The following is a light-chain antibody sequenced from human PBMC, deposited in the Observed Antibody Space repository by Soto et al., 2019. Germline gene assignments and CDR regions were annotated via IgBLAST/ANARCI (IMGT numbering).Light chain of an antibody. CDR1: SSDVGGYNY. J-gene: IGLJ1*01. V-gene: IGLV2-14*01. Sequence: QSLLTQPASVSWSPGQSITISCTGTSSDVGGYNYVSWFQQHPGKAPKFMIYGVSNRPSGVSNRFSGSKSGNTASLTISGLQAEDEADYYCASYTSSIAWVFGTGTKVTVL. CDR2: GVS. CDR3: ASYTSSIAWV.